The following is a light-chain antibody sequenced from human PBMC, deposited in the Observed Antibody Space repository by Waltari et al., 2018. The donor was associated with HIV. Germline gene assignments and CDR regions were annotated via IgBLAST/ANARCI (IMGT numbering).Light chain of an antibody. CDR3: MQALQTLGT. J-gene: IGKJ2*02. Sequence: DIVMTQSPLSLPVTPGEPASISCRSSQSLLHSNGYNYLDWYLQKPGQSPQLLIYLGSNRASGVPDRFSGSGSGTDFTLKSSRVEAEDVGVYYCMQALQTLGTFGQGTKLEIK. V-gene: IGKV2-28*01. CDR2: LGS. CDR1: QSLLHSNGYNY.